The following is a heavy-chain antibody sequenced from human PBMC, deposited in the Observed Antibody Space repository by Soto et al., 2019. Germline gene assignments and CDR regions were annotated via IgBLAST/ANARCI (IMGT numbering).Heavy chain of an antibody. CDR1: GYTFTSYG. Sequence: ASVKVSCKASGYTFTSYGISWVRQAPGQGLEWMGWISAYNGNTNYAQKLQGRVTMTTDTSTSTAYMELRSLRSDDTAVYYCARVYCSSTSCYTFGYWGQGTLVTVSS. V-gene: IGHV1-18*01. J-gene: IGHJ4*02. D-gene: IGHD2-2*02. CDR2: ISAYNGNT. CDR3: ARVYCSSTSCYTFGY.